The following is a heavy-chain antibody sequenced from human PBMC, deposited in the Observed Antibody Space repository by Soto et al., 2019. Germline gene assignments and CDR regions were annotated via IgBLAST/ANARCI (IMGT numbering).Heavy chain of an antibody. CDR2: IYASGST. Sequence: SETLSLTCTVSGGSISSYYWSWIRQPAGKGLEWIGRIYASGSTNYNPPLKSRVTMSVDTSKNQFSLNLSSVTAADTAVYFCARIDYSRQLTPYYYAMDVWGQGTTVTVSS. V-gene: IGHV4-4*07. CDR3: ARIDYSRQLTPYYYAMDV. J-gene: IGHJ6*02. CDR1: GGSISSYY. D-gene: IGHD4-4*01.